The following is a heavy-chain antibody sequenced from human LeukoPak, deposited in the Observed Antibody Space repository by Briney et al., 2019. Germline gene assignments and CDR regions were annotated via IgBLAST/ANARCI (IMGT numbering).Heavy chain of an antibody. CDR2: INHSGST. CDR3: AREDVDTATTFYFDY. V-gene: IGHV4-34*01. CDR1: GGSISSYY. D-gene: IGHD5-18*01. Sequence: SETLSLTCTVSGGSISSYYWSWIRQPPGKGLEWIGEINHSGSTNYNPSLKSRVTISVDTSKNQFSLKLSSVTAADTAVYYCAREDVDTATTFYFDYWGQGTLVTVSS. J-gene: IGHJ4*02.